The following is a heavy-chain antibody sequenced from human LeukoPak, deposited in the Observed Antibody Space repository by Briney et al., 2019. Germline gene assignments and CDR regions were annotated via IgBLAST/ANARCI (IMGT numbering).Heavy chain of an antibody. J-gene: IGHJ4*02. D-gene: IGHD3-22*01. CDR2: IYSGGST. V-gene: IGHV3-53*01. CDR3: AKFTYYYDSSGYYEDY. CDR1: GFTVSSNY. Sequence: TGGSLRLSCAASGFTVSSNYMSWVRQAPGKGLEWVSVIYSGGSTYYADSVKGRFTISRDNAKNSLYLQMNSLRAEDTAVYYCAKFTYYYDSSGYYEDYWGQGTLVTVSS.